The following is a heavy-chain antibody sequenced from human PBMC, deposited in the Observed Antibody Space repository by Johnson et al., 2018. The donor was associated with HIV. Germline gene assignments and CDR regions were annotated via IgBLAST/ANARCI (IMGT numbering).Heavy chain of an antibody. CDR1: GFTVSNNY. CDR3: ASSYSESDAFDI. V-gene: IGHV3-66*01. Sequence: EQLVESGGGLVQPGESLRLSCAASGFTVSNNYMHWVRQAPGKGLEWVSVIYSGGNTYYADSVKGRFIISRDNFKNTLYLQMNSLRAEDTAVYYCASSYSESDAFDIWGQGAVVTVPS. D-gene: IGHD3-10*01. CDR2: IYSGGNT. J-gene: IGHJ3*02.